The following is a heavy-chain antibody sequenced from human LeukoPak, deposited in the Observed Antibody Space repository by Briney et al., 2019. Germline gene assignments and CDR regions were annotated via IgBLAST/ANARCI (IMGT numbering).Heavy chain of an antibody. CDR1: GFTFSSYW. J-gene: IGHJ4*02. V-gene: IGHV3-7*01. Sequence: GGALRLSCAASGFTFSSYWMRWVRQAPGKGLEWVANIKQDGSEKYYVDSVKGRFTISRDNAKNSLYLQMNSLRAEDTAVYYCARDRDSRNYFDYWGQGTLVTVSS. CDR3: ARDRDSRNYFDY. CDR2: IKQDGSEK. D-gene: IGHD2-15*01.